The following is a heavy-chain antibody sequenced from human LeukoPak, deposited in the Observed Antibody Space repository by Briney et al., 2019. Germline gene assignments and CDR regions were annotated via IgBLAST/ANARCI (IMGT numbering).Heavy chain of an antibody. J-gene: IGHJ4*02. V-gene: IGHV4-38-2*02. CDR3: AREWGSGYYFDY. Sequence: SETLSLTCTVSGYSISSGYYWGWIRQPPGKGREWSGRVYHSVSSYYNPSLNRRVTISVDTTKNQSSRKLSSVTAADTAVYYCAREWGSGYYFDYWGQGTLVTVSS. CDR2: VYHSVSS. D-gene: IGHD3-22*01. CDR1: GYSISSGYY.